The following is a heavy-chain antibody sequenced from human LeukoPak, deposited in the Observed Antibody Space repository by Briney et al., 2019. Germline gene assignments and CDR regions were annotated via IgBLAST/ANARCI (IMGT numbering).Heavy chain of an antibody. CDR2: ISGSGGST. CDR3: AASGRKLGGAY. Sequence: GGSLRLSCAASGFTFSSYAMSWVRQAPGKVLEWVSAISGSGGSTYYADSVKGRFTISRDNSKNTLYLQMNSLRAEDTAVYYCAASGRKLGGAYWGQGTLVTVSS. CDR1: GFTFSSYA. V-gene: IGHV3-23*01. J-gene: IGHJ4*02. D-gene: IGHD2-15*01.